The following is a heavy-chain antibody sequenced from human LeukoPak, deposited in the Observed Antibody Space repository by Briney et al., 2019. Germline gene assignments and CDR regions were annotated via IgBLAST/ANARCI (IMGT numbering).Heavy chain of an antibody. J-gene: IGHJ4*02. D-gene: IGHD2-15*01. CDR1: GFTFSAYW. V-gene: IGHV3-74*01. CDR2: ISGDGGYT. Sequence: GGSLRLSGAGSGFTFSAYWMHWVRQAPGKGLVWVSRISGDGGYTTYADSVKGRFTISRDNAKPTLYLQMNSLRAEDTAVYYWGRDLGGNFDHWGQGTLVTVSS. CDR3: GRDLGGNFDH.